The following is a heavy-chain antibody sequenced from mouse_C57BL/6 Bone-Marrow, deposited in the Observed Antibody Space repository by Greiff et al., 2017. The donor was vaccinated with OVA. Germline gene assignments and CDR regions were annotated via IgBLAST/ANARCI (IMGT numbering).Heavy chain of an antibody. J-gene: IGHJ1*03. D-gene: IGHD1-1*01. V-gene: IGHV5-4*01. CDR3: ARGGLLLRYFDV. CDR1: GFTFSSYA. Sequence: EVQVVESEGGLVKPGGSLKLSCAASGFTFSSYAMSWVRQTPEKRLEWVATISDGGSYTYYPDNVKGRFTISRDNAKNNLYLQMSHLKSEDTAMYYCARGGLLLRYFDVWGTGTTVTVSS. CDR2: ISDGGSYT.